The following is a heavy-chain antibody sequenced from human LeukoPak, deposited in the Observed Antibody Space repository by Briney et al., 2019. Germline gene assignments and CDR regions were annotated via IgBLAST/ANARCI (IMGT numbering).Heavy chain of an antibody. J-gene: IGHJ3*02. CDR1: GYTFTGYY. CDR2: LDPNSGGT. D-gene: IGHD7-27*01. CDR3: ARAAWGSGFDI. V-gene: IGHV1-2*02. Sequence: ASVKVSCKASGYTFTGYYVHWVRLAPGQGFEWMGWLDPNSGGTKNAQNFQGRVTMTRDTSISTAYMELSRLTSDDTAVYYCARAAWGSGFDIWGQGTMVTVSS.